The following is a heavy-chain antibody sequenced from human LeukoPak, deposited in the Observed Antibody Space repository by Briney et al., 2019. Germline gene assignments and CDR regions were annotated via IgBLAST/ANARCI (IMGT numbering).Heavy chain of an antibody. CDR1: GFTFSSYA. J-gene: IGHJ6*02. D-gene: IGHD6-13*01. CDR2: ISYDGSNK. Sequence: PGGSLRLSCAASGFTFSSYAMHWVRQAPGKGLEWVAVISYDGSNKYYADSVKGRFTISRDNSKNTLYLQMNSLTAEDTAVYYCARREAPGDYYYYYGMNVWGQGTTVTVSS. V-gene: IGHV3-30-3*01. CDR3: ARREAPGDYYYYYGMNV.